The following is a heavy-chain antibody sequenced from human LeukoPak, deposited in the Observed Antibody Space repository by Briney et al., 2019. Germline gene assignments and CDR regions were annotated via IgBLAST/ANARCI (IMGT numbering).Heavy chain of an antibody. CDR3: ARWGSAGSGYYYDY. V-gene: IGHV4-31*03. D-gene: IGHD3-22*01. J-gene: IGHJ4*02. CDR1: GGSISSGGYY. CDR2: IYYSGST. Sequence: PSQTLSLTCTVSGGSISSGGYYWSWIRQHPGKGLEWTGYIYYSGSTYYNPSLKSRVTISVDTSKNQFSLKLSSVTAADTAVYYCARWGSAGSGYYYDYWGQGTLVTVSS.